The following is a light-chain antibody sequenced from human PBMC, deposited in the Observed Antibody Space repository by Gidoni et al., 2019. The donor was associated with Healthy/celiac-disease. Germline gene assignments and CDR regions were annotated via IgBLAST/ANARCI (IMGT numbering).Light chain of an antibody. CDR3: SSYTSSSTPLA. J-gene: IGLJ1*01. CDR2: EVS. V-gene: IGLV2-14*01. Sequence: QSALTQPAPVSGSPGQSITISCTGTSSDVGGYNYVSWYQQHPGKAPKLMIYEVSNRPSGVSNRFSGSKSGNTASLTISGLQAEDEADYYCSSYTSSSTPLAFGTGTKVTVL. CDR1: SSDVGGYNY.